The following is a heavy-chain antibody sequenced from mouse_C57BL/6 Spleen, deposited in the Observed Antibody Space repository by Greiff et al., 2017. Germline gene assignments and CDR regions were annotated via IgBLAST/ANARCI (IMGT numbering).Heavy chain of an antibody. Sequence: EVQLQQSGPELVKPGASVKISCKASGYSFTGYYMNWVKQSPEKSLEWIGEINPSTGGTTYNQKFKAKATLTVDKSSSTAYMQLNSLTSEDSAVYYCARGSDYAMDYWGQGTSVTVSS. J-gene: IGHJ4*01. CDR2: INPSTGGT. D-gene: IGHD3-1*01. CDR3: ARGSDYAMDY. CDR1: GYSFTGYY. V-gene: IGHV1-42*01.